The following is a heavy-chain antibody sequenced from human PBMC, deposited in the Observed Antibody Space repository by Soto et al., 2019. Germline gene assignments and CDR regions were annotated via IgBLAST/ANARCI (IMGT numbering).Heavy chain of an antibody. CDR1: GGTFSGHA. CDR3: ASGLPYFDTGGPWAFDY. Sequence: QVQLVQSGAEVRKPRSSVKVSCKSYGGTFSGHALSWVRQAPGQGLEWMGGIIPIFGTSNYAQKFQGRVTITADTSTRTAYMELTSLRSEDTAVYYCASGLPYFDTGGPWAFDYWGQGSLVTVSS. D-gene: IGHD3-22*01. CDR2: IIPIFGTS. V-gene: IGHV1-69*06. J-gene: IGHJ4*02.